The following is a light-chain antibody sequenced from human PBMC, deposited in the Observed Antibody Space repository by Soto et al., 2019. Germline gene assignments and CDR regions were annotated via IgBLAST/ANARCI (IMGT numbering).Light chain of an antibody. CDR2: AAS. J-gene: IGKJ1*01. CDR3: QHSYSSPPT. CDR1: QSISNH. Sequence: DIQMTQSPSSLSASVEDRVIITCRASQSISNHLNWYQQKPGKAHKLLIFAASSLQSGVPSRFSGSRSGPDFTRTISRLQPEDCATYYCQHSYSSPPTFGQGTKVEIK. V-gene: IGKV1-39*01.